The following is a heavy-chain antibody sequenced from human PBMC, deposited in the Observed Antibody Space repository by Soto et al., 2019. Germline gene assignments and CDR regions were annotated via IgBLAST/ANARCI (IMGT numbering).Heavy chain of an antibody. D-gene: IGHD3-10*01. J-gene: IGHJ6*03. CDR3: ARDAYDSGSYYYYYYYMDV. Sequence: EVQLVESGGGLVKPGGSLRLSCAASGFTFSSYSMNWVRQAPGKGLEWVSSISSSSSYIYYADSVKGRFTISRDNAKNSLYLQMNSLRAEDTAVYYCARDAYDSGSYYYYYYYMDVWGKGTTVTVSS. CDR2: ISSSSSYI. V-gene: IGHV3-21*01. CDR1: GFTFSSYS.